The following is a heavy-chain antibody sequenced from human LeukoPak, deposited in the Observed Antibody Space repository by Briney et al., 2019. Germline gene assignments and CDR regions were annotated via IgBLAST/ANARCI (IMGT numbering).Heavy chain of an antibody. CDR2: IKSKIDGGTT. D-gene: IGHD5-12*01. CDR1: GFTFRNAW. CDR3: IRRSGYGNFDY. V-gene: IGHV3-15*01. Sequence: GGSLRLSCAASGFTFRNAWMSWVRQAPGKGLEWVGRIKSKIDGGTTDYAAPVKGRFTISRDDSKNTLYLQMNSLKTEDTGVYYCIRRSGYGNFDYWGQGTLVTVAS. J-gene: IGHJ4*02.